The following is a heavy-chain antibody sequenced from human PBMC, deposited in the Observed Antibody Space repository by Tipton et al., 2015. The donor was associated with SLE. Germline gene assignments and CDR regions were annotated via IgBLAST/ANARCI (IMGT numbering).Heavy chain of an antibody. V-gene: IGHV4-59*01. CDR2: IYSTGTT. CDR1: GGSISSYY. CDR3: ASQFGELGY. J-gene: IGHJ4*02. Sequence: TLSLTCTVSGGSISSYYWGWVRQPPGKGLEWIGSIYSTGTTNYNPSLRGRVTMSVDTSRNQFSLKVNSLTAADTAVYYCASQFGELGYWGQGALVTVSS. D-gene: IGHD3-10*01.